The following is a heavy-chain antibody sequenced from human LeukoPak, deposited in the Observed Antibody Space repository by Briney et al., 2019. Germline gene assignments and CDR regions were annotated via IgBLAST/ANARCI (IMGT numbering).Heavy chain of an antibody. CDR3: QPRHCIRYFDWLYYFDY. J-gene: IGHJ4*02. D-gene: IGHD3-9*01. CDR1: GYTFTCYY. V-gene: IGHV1-2*02. Sequence: ASVKVSCKASGYTFTCYYIHWVRQAPGQVLEWIGWINPNSGGTDYAQKFQGRVTMTRDTSIPTAYMELSRLRSDDTAVYFCQPRHCIRYFDWLYYFDYWGQGTLVTVSS. CDR2: INPNSGGT.